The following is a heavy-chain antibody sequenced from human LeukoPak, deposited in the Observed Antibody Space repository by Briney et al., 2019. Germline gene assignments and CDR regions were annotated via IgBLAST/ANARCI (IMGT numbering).Heavy chain of an antibody. CDR3: ARELLDYYDSSGYPPDY. D-gene: IGHD3-22*01. CDR2: ISAYNGNT. CDR1: GYTFTSYG. V-gene: IGHV1-18*01. Sequence: GASVKVSCKASGYTFTSYGISWVRQAPGQGLEWMGWISAYNGNTNYAQKLQGRVTMTTDTPTSTAYMELRSLRSDDTAVYYCARELLDYYDSSGYPPDYWGQGTLVTVSS. J-gene: IGHJ4*02.